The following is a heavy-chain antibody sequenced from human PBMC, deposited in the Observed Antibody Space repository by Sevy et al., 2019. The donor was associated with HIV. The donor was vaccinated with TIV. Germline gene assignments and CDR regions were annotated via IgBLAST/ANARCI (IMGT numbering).Heavy chain of an antibody. D-gene: IGHD3-9*01. CDR2: IIPIFGTA. CDR1: GVTFSSYA. CDR3: ARVSEYYDILTGNLRMGYYFDY. V-gene: IGHV1-69*13. J-gene: IGHJ4*02. Sequence: ASVKVSCKASGVTFSSYAISWVRQAPGQGLEWMGGIIPIFGTANYGKKFQGRVTITADESTSTAYMELSSLRSEDTAVYYCARVSEYYDILTGNLRMGYYFDYWGQGTLVTVSS.